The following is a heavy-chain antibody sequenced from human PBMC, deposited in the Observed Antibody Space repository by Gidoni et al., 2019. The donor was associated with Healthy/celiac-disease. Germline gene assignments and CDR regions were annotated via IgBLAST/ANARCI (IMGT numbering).Heavy chain of an antibody. J-gene: IGHJ5*02. Sequence: QVQLVESGGGVVQPGRSLRLSCAASGFTFSSSAMPWVRQAPGKGLEWVAVISYDGSNKYYADSVKGRFTISRDNSKNTLYLQMNSLRAEDTAVYYCARDLDCSGGSCYPSWFDPWGQGTLVTVSS. CDR2: ISYDGSNK. D-gene: IGHD2-15*01. V-gene: IGHV3-30-3*01. CDR1: GFTFSSSA. CDR3: ARDLDCSGGSCYPSWFDP.